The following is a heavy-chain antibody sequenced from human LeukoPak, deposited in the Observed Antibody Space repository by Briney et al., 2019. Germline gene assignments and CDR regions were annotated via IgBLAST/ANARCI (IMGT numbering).Heavy chain of an antibody. CDR2: IYDSGST. CDR3: ARAGSLWFGESKFEY. Sequence: SETLSLTCAVSGGSISGYYWSWIRQPPGKGLEWIGYIYDSGSTNYNPSLKSRVTISVDTSKNQFSLKLNSVTAADTAVYYCARAGSLWFGESKFEYWGQGTLLTVSS. V-gene: IGHV4-59*01. D-gene: IGHD3-10*01. J-gene: IGHJ4*02. CDR1: GGSISGYY.